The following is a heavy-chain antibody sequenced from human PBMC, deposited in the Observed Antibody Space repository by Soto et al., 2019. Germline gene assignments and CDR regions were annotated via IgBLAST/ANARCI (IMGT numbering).Heavy chain of an antibody. CDR1: VDSFSNSVYY. V-gene: IGHV4-39*01. J-gene: IGHJ5*02. CDR3: ARGSTWQGRDWFDP. Sequence: LSLTCTVSVDSFSNSVYYWGWIRQSPGKRLEWIGSVSFIGSKYYNPSLRSRVTFSVDTSKTLISLKLRSVTAADTAVYSCARGSTWQGRDWFDPWGQGTLVTVSS. CDR2: VSFIGSK. D-gene: IGHD6-13*01.